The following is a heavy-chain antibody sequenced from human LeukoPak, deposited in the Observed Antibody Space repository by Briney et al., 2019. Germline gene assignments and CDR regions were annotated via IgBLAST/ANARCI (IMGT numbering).Heavy chain of an antibody. CDR3: ARPPYYYDGSGYFYFGS. V-gene: IGHV3-30*02. Sequence: GGSLRLSCAASGFTFSSYGMHWVRQAPGKGLEWVAFIRYDGSNKYYADSVKGRFTISRDNSKNTLYLQMNSLRAEDTAVYYCARPPYYYDGSGYFYFGSWGQGTLVTVSS. CDR1: GFTFSSYG. J-gene: IGHJ4*02. D-gene: IGHD3-22*01. CDR2: IRYDGSNK.